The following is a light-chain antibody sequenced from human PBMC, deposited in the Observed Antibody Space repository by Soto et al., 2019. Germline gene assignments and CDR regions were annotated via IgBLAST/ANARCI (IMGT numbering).Light chain of an antibody. V-gene: IGLV8-61*01. Sequence: QTVVTQEPSFSVSPGRTVTLTCALSSGSVSTSYYPSWYQQTPGQAPRTLIYATNTRASGVPDRFSGSILGNRAALTITGAHADYESDYYCVLYLGSGLWVFGGGTKLTVL. CDR2: ATN. J-gene: IGLJ3*02. CDR1: SGSVSTSYY. CDR3: VLYLGSGLWV.